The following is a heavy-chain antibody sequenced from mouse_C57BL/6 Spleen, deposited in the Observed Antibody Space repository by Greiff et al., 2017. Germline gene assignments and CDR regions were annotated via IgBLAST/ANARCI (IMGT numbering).Heavy chain of an antibody. CDR3: ARSGAYSYYFDY. CDR2: INPSTGGT. CDR1: GYTFTGYY. J-gene: IGHJ2*01. Sequence: VQLQQSGPELVKPGASVKISCKASGYTFTGYYMHWVKHSPEKSLEWIGEINPSTGGTSYNQKFKGKATLTVEKSSNTAYMQLSSLTSEDSAVYYCARSGAYSYYFDYWGQGTTLTVSA. V-gene: IGHV1-43*01. D-gene: IGHD2-13*01.